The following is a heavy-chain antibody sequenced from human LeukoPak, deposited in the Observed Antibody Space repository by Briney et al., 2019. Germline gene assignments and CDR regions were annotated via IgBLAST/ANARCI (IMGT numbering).Heavy chain of an antibody. CDR1: GFNFRAYW. CDR2: INSDGTST. CDR3: ARAEFDP. Sequence: GGSLRLSCAASGFNFRAYWMHWVRQDPEKGLVWVSRINSDGTSTNYADSVKGRFTISRDNSKNTLYLQMNSLRAEDTAVYYCARAEFDPWGQGTLVTVSS. J-gene: IGHJ5*02. V-gene: IGHV3-74*01.